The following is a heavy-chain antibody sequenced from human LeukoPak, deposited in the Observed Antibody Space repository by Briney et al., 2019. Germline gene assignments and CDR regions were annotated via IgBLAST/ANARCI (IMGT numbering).Heavy chain of an antibody. Sequence: QPGGSLRLSCAASGFTFSSYAMSWVRQAPGKGLEWVSAISGSGGSTYYADSVKGRFTISRDNSKNTLYLQMNSLRAEDTAVYYCAKDPKTLAKYSGSYYVEWGQGTLVTVSS. CDR2: ISGSGGST. J-gene: IGHJ4*02. CDR1: GFTFSSYA. D-gene: IGHD1-26*01. V-gene: IGHV3-23*01. CDR3: AKDPKTLAKYSGSYYVE.